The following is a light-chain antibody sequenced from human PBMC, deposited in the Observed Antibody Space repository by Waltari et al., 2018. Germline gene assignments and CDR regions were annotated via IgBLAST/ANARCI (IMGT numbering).Light chain of an antibody. Sequence: QSALTQPASVSGSPGQSITISCTGTSSDVGGYNYVSWYQQHPGKAPKLMIYDVSNRPSGFSNRFSCSKSGNTASLTISGLQAEDEADYYCSSYTSSSTPVVFGGGTKLTVL. J-gene: IGLJ2*01. CDR3: SSYTSSSTPVV. CDR1: SSDVGGYNY. CDR2: DVS. V-gene: IGLV2-14*03.